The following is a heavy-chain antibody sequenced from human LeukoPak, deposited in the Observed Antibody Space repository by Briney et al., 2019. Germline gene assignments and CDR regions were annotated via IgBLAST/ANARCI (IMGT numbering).Heavy chain of an antibody. D-gene: IGHD1-26*01. V-gene: IGHV3-66*02. Sequence: GGSPRLSCAASGFTVSSNYMSWVRQAPGKGLEWVSVIYSGGSTYYADSVKGRFTISRDNSKNTLYLQMNSLRAEDTAVYYCARDLGSPAGVDYWGQGTLVTVSS. J-gene: IGHJ4*02. CDR2: IYSGGST. CDR1: GFTVSSNY. CDR3: ARDLGSPAGVDY.